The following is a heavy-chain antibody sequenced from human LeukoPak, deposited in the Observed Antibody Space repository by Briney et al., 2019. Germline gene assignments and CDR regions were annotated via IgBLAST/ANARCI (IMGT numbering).Heavy chain of an antibody. V-gene: IGHV3-7*01. CDR2: INQDGSEK. CDR3: AGSISTDV. J-gene: IGHJ6*02. CDR1: GFTFSTYW. Sequence: GGSLRLSCAASGFTFSTYWMTWVRQAPGKGLEWVANINQDGSEKYYVDSVKGRLTISRDNAKNSLYLQMNSLRAEDTAVYFCAGSISTDVWGQGTTVTVSS.